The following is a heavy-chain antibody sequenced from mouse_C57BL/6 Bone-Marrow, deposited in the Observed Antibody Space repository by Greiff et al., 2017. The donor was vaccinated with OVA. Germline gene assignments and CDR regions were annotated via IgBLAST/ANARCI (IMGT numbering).Heavy chain of an antibody. CDR1: GYSITSGYD. D-gene: IGHD2-4*01. V-gene: IGHV3-1*01. CDR3: AREDDYGSWFAY. Sequence: EVKLQESGPGMVKPSQSLSLTCTVTGYSITSGYDWHWIRHFPGNKLEWMGYISYSGSTNYNPSLKSRISITHDTSKNHFFLKLNSVTTEDTATYYCAREDDYGSWFAYWGQGTLVTVSA. CDR2: ISYSGST. J-gene: IGHJ3*01.